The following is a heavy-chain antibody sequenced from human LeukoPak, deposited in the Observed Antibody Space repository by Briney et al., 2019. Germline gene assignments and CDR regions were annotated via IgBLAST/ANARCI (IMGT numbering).Heavy chain of an antibody. CDR1: GYTFTSYG. J-gene: IGHJ4*02. D-gene: IGHD3-10*01. Sequence: ASVKVSCKASGYTFTSYGISWVRQAPGQGLEWMGWISAYNGNTNYAQKLQGRVTMTTDTSTSTAYMELRSLRSDDTAVYYCARAYRSITMVRGVRPSPYDYWGQGTLVTVSS. CDR2: ISAYNGNT. CDR3: ARAYRSITMVRGVRPSPYDY. V-gene: IGHV1-18*01.